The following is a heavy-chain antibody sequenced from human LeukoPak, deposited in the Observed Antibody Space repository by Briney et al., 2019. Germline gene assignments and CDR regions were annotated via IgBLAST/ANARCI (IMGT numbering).Heavy chain of an antibody. CDR2: INHSGST. V-gene: IGHV4-34*01. J-gene: IGHJ5*02. CDR3: ARGHGSGSYYLNWFDP. Sequence: PSETLSLTCAVSGGSIRDYQWSWIRQPPGKGLEWIGEINHSGSTNYNPSLKSRVTISVDTSKNQFSLKLSSVTAADTAVYYCARGHGSGSYYLNWFDPWGQGTLVTVSS. D-gene: IGHD3-10*01. CDR1: GGSIRDYQ.